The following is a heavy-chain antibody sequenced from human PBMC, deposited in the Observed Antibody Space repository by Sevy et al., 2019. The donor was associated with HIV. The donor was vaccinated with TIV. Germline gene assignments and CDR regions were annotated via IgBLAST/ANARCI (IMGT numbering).Heavy chain of an antibody. CDR2: INWFGTII. J-gene: IGHJ6*02. CDR3: AKDLAQGGTLNFYYYGMDF. V-gene: IGHV3-9*01. Sequence: GGSLRFSCIASGFNFNDYAMHWVRQVPGKGLEWVSGINWFGTIIGYGDSVKGRFTISRDNARKSVYLEMNSLSPEDTALYYCAKDLAQGGTLNFYYYGMDFWGQGTTVTVSS. D-gene: IGHD3-16*01. CDR1: GFNFNDYA.